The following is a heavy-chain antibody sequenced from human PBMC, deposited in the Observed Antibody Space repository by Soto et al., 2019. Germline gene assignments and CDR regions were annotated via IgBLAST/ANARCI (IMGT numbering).Heavy chain of an antibody. J-gene: IGHJ4*02. CDR3: ARRYGASFDY. D-gene: IGHD4-17*01. V-gene: IGHV1-18*01. Sequence: ASVKVSCKASGYTFTSYDISWVRQAPGQGLEWMGWISTYNGKTKYSQKFQGRVTITRDTSASTAYMELSSLRSEDTAVYYCARRYGASFDYWGQGTLVTVSS. CDR1: GYTFTSYD. CDR2: ISTYNGKT.